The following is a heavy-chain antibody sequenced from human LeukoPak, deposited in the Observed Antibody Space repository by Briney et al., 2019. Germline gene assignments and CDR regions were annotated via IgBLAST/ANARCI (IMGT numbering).Heavy chain of an antibody. CDR2: IYYSGRT. J-gene: IGHJ5*02. CDR3: ARGSGYYSNWFDP. Sequence: PSETLSLTCTVSGGSISSYYWSWIRQPPGKGLEWIGYIYYSGRTNYNPSLKSRVTISVDTSKNQFSLKLSSVTAADTAVYYCARGSGYYSNWFDPWGQGTLVTVSS. D-gene: IGHD3-22*01. V-gene: IGHV4-59*12. CDR1: GGSISSYY.